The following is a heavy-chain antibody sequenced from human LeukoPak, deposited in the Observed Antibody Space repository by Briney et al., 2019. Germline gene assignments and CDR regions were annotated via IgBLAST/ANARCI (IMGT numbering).Heavy chain of an antibody. CDR2: IKSKTDGGTT. Sequence: GGSLRLSRAASGFTFSNAWMSWVRQAPGKGLEWVGRIKSKTDGGTTDYAAPVKGRFTISRDDSKNTLYLQMNSLKTEDTAVYYCTTGPEVVVPAAVSEYYFDYWGQGTLVTVSS. CDR3: TTGPEVVVPAAVSEYYFDY. CDR1: GFTFSNAW. J-gene: IGHJ4*02. D-gene: IGHD2-2*01. V-gene: IGHV3-15*01.